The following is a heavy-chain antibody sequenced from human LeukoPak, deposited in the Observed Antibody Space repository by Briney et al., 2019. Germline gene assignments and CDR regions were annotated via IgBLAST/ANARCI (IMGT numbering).Heavy chain of an antibody. D-gene: IGHD2-15*01. V-gene: IGHV3-11*01. CDR1: GFTFSDYY. Sequence: PGGSLRLSCAASGFTFSDYYMSWIRQAPGKGLEWVSYISSSGSTIYYADSVKGRFTISRDNAKNSLYLQMNSLRAEDTAVYYCARDERTATFAFDIWGQGTMVTVSS. CDR3: ARDERTATFAFDI. CDR2: ISSSGSTI. J-gene: IGHJ3*02.